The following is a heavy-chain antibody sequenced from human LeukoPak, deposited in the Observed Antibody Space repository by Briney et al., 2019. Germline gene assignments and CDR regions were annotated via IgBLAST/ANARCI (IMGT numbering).Heavy chain of an antibody. CDR3: ARGKQYYDSSGYLY. Sequence: ASVKVSCKASGYTFTSYDINWVRQAPGQGLEWMGWISGYNGNTNYAQKLQSRVTMTTDTSTSTVYLELRSLRSDDTAVYYCARGKQYYDSSGYLYWGQGALVTVSS. J-gene: IGHJ4*02. CDR1: GYTFTSYD. D-gene: IGHD3-22*01. CDR2: ISGYNGNT. V-gene: IGHV1-18*01.